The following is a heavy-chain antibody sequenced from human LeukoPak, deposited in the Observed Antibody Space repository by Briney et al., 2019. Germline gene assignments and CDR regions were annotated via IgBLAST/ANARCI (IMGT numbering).Heavy chain of an antibody. CDR2: ISGSGGST. CDR1: GFTFSSYG. CDR3: AKDLGLRYFDWPSEFDP. Sequence: QPGGSLRLSCAASGFTFSSYGMSWVRQAPGKGLEWVSAISGSGGSTYYADSVKGRFTISRDNSKNTLYLQMNSLRAEDTAVYYCAKDLGLRYFDWPSEFDPWGQGTLVTVSS. J-gene: IGHJ5*02. D-gene: IGHD3-9*01. V-gene: IGHV3-23*01.